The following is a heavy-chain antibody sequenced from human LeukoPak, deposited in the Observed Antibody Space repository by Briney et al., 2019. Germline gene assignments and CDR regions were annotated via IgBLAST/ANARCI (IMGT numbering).Heavy chain of an antibody. Sequence: GGSLRLSCAASGFTFSSYAMHWVRQAPGKGLEWVAVISYDGSNKYYADSVKGRFTISRDNSKNTLYLQMNSLRAGDTAVYYCANSEYSSSWAFDYWGQGTLVTVSS. CDR2: ISYDGSNK. D-gene: IGHD6-13*01. J-gene: IGHJ4*02. CDR3: ANSEYSSSWAFDY. CDR1: GFTFSSYA. V-gene: IGHV3-30*01.